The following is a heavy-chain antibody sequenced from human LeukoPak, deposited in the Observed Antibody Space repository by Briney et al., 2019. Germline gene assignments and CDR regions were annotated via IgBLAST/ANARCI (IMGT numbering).Heavy chain of an antibody. CDR2: IIPIFGIA. D-gene: IGHD4-17*01. V-gene: IGHV1-69*04. CDR1: GGTFSSYA. CDR3: ARDQGHDYGFLDY. J-gene: IGHJ4*02. Sequence: SVTVSCKASGGTFSSYAISWVRQAPGQGLEWMGRIIPIFGIANYAQKFQGRVTITADKSTSTAYMELSSLRSEDTAVYYCARDQGHDYGFLDYWGQGTLVTVSS.